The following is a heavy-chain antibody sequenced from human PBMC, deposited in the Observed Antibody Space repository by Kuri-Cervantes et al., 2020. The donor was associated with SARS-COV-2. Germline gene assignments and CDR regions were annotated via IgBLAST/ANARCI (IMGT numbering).Heavy chain of an antibody. CDR2: IRSKAYGGTT. CDR1: GLTLGDYA. D-gene: IGHD2-2*02. J-gene: IGHJ3*02. Sequence: GGSLRLSCTASGLTLGDYAMSWVRQAPGKGREWVGFIRSKAYGGTTEDAASVKGIFTISRDDSKSIAYLQMISLKTEDTAVYYCTRELVVPAAIYPDAFDIWGQGTMVTVSS. CDR3: TRELVVPAAIYPDAFDI. V-gene: IGHV3-49*04.